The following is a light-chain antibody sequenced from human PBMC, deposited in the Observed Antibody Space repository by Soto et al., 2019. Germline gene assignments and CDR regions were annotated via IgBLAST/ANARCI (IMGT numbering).Light chain of an antibody. Sequence: DIQMTQSPSSLSASVGDRVTITCRASQSISSYLNWYQQKPGKAPKLLIYAASSLQSGVPSRFSGSGSGTGFTLTISSLQADDFATYYCQQFHSFPWTFGQGTKVDIK. CDR3: QQFHSFPWT. V-gene: IGKV1-39*01. CDR2: AAS. J-gene: IGKJ1*01. CDR1: QSISSY.